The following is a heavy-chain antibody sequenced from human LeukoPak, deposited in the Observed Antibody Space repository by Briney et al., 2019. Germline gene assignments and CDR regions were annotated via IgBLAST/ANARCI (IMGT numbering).Heavy chain of an antibody. V-gene: IGHV3-23*01. J-gene: IGHJ4*02. Sequence: PGGSLRLSCAASGFTFSSDAMSWVRQAPGKGLQWVSAISGSGGSTYYADSVKGRFTISSDYSKNTLYLKMNSLRDEDTAVYYCAKGYEDIVATTVPDYWGQGTLVTVSS. CDR1: GFTFSSDA. CDR3: AKGYEDIVATTVPDY. D-gene: IGHD5-12*01. CDR2: ISGSGGST.